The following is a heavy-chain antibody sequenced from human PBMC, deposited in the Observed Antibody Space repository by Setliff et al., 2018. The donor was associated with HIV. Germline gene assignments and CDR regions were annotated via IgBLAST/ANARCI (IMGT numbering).Heavy chain of an antibody. V-gene: IGHV3-53*01. CDR2: IYSGGIT. Sequence: PGESLKISCAASGFTVSSNYMSWVRQAPGKGLEWVSVIYSGGITYYTDSVKGRFTISRDNSKNTLYLQMNSLKTEDTAVYYCTRDLGGPFDYWGQGTLVTVSS. CDR3: TRDLGGPFDY. CDR1: GFTVSSNY. J-gene: IGHJ4*02. D-gene: IGHD3-16*01.